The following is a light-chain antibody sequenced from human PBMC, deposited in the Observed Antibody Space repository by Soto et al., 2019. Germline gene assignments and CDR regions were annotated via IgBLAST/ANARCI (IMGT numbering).Light chain of an antibody. CDR1: QGISSY. V-gene: IGKV1-8*01. J-gene: IGKJ1*01. CDR3: QQYYSYPPT. Sequence: AIRMTQSPSSFSASTGDRVTITCRASQGISSYFAWYQQKPGKAPKLLIYAASTLQSGVPSRFSGSGSGTDFTLTISRLQAEDFATYYCQQYYSYPPTFGQGTKVEIK. CDR2: AAS.